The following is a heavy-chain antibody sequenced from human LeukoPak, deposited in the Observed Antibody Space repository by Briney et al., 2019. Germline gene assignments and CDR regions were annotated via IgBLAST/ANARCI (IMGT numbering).Heavy chain of an antibody. J-gene: IGHJ5*02. D-gene: IGHD3-10*01. Sequence: GASVKVSCKPSGYTFTGYCMHWVRQAPGQRLEWMGWINPNSGGTNYAQKFQGRAAMTRDTSISTAYMELSRLRSDDTAVYYCARENPLSFMVRGVILWFDPWGQGTLVTVSS. V-gene: IGHV1-2*02. CDR3: ARENPLSFMVRGVILWFDP. CDR2: INPNSGGT. CDR1: GYTFTGYC.